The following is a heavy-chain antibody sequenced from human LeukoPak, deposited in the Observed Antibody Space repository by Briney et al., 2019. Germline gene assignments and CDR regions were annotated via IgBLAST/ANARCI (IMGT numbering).Heavy chain of an antibody. CDR3: AKAVISYYYYYMDV. Sequence: GGSLRLSCAASEFTFNSYAMSWVRQAPGKGLEWVSAISGSGGSTFYADSVKGRFTISRDNSKNTLYLQLNSLRAEDTAVYYCAKAVISYYYYYMDVWGKGTTVTVSS. D-gene: IGHD4-11*01. J-gene: IGHJ6*03. CDR2: ISGSGGST. V-gene: IGHV3-23*01. CDR1: EFTFNSYA.